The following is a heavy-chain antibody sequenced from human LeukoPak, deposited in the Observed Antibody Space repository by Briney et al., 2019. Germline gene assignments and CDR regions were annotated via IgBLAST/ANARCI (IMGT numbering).Heavy chain of an antibody. CDR2: IYSTGNT. V-gene: IGHV3-53*01. CDR3: ALGSVNRYYFDY. CDR1: GFTVSSNR. J-gene: IGHJ4*02. D-gene: IGHD3-16*02. Sequence: GGSLRLSCAASGFTVSSNRINWVRQAPGKGLEWVAVIYSTGNTYYSDSVKGRFTISRDKSSNTVLLQMNSLRAEDTAVYYCALGSVNRYYFDYWGQGTLVTVSS.